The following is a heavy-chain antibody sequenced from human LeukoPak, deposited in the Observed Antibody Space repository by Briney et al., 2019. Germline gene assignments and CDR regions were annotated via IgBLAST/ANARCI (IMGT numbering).Heavy chain of an antibody. V-gene: IGHV3-48*04. J-gene: IGHJ4*02. CDR3: VRSLFDRLMRD. CDR1: GFIFTTYG. CDR2: ISRDSATT. Sequence: PGGSLRLSCAASGFIFTTYGMNWVRQAPGKGLEWVSYISRDSATTYYADSVKGRFSISRDNAENSLFLQMNSLRAEDTAVYYCVRSLFDRLMRDWGQGTLVTVSS. D-gene: IGHD2-8*01.